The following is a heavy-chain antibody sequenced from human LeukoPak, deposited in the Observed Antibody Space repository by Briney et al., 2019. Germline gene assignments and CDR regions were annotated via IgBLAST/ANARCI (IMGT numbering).Heavy chain of an antibody. J-gene: IGHJ6*02. CDR1: GDTVSSNSVT. V-gene: IGHV6-1*01. CDR2: TYYRSKWYH. CDR3: ARGVRPQSSYGMDV. Sequence: SQTLSLTCDISGDTVSSNSVTWNWIRQSPSRGLEWLGRTYYRSKWYHDYAISVTSRISINPDTSKNQFSLQLNSASPDDTAVYYCARGVRPQSSYGMDVWGQGTTVTVSS. D-gene: IGHD3-10*01.